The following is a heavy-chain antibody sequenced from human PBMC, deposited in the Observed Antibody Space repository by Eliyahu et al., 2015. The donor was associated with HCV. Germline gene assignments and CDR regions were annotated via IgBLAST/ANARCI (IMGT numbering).Heavy chain of an antibody. CDR1: GFSLSTSEVG. Sequence: QITLKESGPTLVKPTETLTLTCTFSGFSLSTSEVGVGWIRQPPGKALEWLALIHWNDDKRYSPSLKSRLTITKDTSKNQVVLTMTXMDPVDTATYYCAHVALLSDWFDPWGQGTLVTVSS. CDR3: AHVALLSDWFDP. CDR2: IHWNDDK. D-gene: IGHD2/OR15-2a*01. J-gene: IGHJ5*02. V-gene: IGHV2-5*01.